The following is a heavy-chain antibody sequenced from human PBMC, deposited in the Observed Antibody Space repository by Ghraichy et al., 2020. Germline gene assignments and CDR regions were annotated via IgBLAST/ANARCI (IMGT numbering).Heavy chain of an antibody. V-gene: IGHV4-30-4*01. J-gene: IGHJ4*02. Sequence: SETLSLTCSVSGGSIGRGDYYWSWIRQPPGKGLEWIWYIHYRGSTYHNPSLKSRVTISVDTSKNQFSLRLSSVTAADTAVYYCARGAYYFDYWGQGTLVTVS. CDR2: IHYRGST. CDR1: GGSIGRGDYY. D-gene: IGHD3-16*01. CDR3: ARGAYYFDY.